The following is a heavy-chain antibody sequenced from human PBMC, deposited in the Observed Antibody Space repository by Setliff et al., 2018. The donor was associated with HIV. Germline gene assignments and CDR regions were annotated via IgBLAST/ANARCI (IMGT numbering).Heavy chain of an antibody. D-gene: IGHD3-3*02. J-gene: IGHJ4*02. CDR3: ARDHSITPPH. Sequence: PGGSLRLSCVVSGLTFNRYWMSWVRQVPGKGLEWVSNTKYDGSESYYVDSVKGRFTISRDNAKNSLYLQMNSLRAEDTAVYYCARDHSITPPHWGQGTLVTVSS. CDR1: GLTFNRYW. CDR2: TKYDGSES. V-gene: IGHV3-7*03.